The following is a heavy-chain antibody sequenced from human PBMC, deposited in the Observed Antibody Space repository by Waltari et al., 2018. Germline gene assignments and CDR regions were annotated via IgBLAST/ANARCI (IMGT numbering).Heavy chain of an antibody. V-gene: IGHV4-38-2*01. J-gene: IGHJ4*03. D-gene: IGHD1-20*01. CDR2: IYHSGST. CDR1: GYSISSGYY. Sequence: QVQLQESGPGLVKPSETLSLTCAVSGYSISSGYYWGWIRQPPGKGLEWIGSIYHSGSTYLNPTLKEPSTKSVEQAQNPFSRELSSVAAADTAVYYWAGGRGTITWTGCFDYWGQGTLVTVSS. CDR3: AGGRGTITWTGCFDY.